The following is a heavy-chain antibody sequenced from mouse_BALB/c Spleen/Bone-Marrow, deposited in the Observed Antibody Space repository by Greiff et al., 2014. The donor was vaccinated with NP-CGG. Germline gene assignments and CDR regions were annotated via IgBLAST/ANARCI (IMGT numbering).Heavy chain of an antibody. Sequence: QVTLKESGAELVRPGSSVKISCKASGYAFSSYWMNWVKQRPGQGLEWIGQIYPGDGDTNYSGKFKGKATLTADESSSTAYMHLSSLTSEDSAVYFCAFGSYDFDYWGQGTTLTVSS. CDR2: IYPGDGDT. V-gene: IGHV1-80*01. D-gene: IGHD1-1*02. J-gene: IGHJ2*01. CDR3: AFGSYDFDY. CDR1: GYAFSSYW.